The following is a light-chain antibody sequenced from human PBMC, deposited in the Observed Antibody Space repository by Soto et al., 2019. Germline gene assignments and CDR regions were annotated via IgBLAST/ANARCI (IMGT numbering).Light chain of an antibody. Sequence: EIVLTQSPGTLSLSPGERATLSCRASQSVSSSALAWYQQKPGQAPRRLIYGASSRATGIPDRFSGSGSGTDFTLTISRLDPEDFAVYYCQQYSSSPITFGQGTRLEIK. J-gene: IGKJ5*01. V-gene: IGKV3-20*01. CDR2: GAS. CDR3: QQYSSSPIT. CDR1: QSVSSSA.